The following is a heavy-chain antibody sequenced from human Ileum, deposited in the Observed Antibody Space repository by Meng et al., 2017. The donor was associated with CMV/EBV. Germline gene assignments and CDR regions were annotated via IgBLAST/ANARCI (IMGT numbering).Heavy chain of an antibody. V-gene: IGHV3-20*03. Sequence: FDDYGMTWVRQTPGKGLEWVSGINWNGAGTGYADSVKGRFTISRDDAKNSLYLQINSLRAEDTAVYYCARDRNDIYYYDSSGYFYFDYWGQGTLVTVSS. D-gene: IGHD3-22*01. CDR3: ARDRNDIYYYDSSGYFYFDY. CDR2: INWNGAGT. J-gene: IGHJ4*02. CDR1: FDDYG.